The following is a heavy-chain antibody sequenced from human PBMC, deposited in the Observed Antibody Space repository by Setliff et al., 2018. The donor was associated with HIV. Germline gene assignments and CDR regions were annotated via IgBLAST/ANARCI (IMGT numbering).Heavy chain of an antibody. CDR1: GGSISSNW. J-gene: IGHJ5*02. V-gene: IGHV4-4*02. Sequence: SETLSLTCAVSGGSISSNWWSWVRQSPGKGLEWIGEIYHSGSTHYNPSLKSRITLSVDTSENQFALKLASVTAADTAVYYCARGFTIFGVGFSADPTGNWFDPWGQGTLVTVS. CDR2: IYHSGST. CDR3: ARGFTIFGVGFSADPTGNWFDP. D-gene: IGHD3-3*01.